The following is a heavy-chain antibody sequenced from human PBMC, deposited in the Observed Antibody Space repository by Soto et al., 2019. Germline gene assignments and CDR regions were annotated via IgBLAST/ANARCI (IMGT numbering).Heavy chain of an antibody. V-gene: IGHV1-69*01. CDR1: GGSFNRHT. CDR2: IIPIFGTA. CDR3: ARGWGYDSTDYYYAY. J-gene: IGHJ4*02. D-gene: IGHD3-22*01. Sequence: QVQLVQSGAXXRKPGSSVRVSCKASGGSFNRHTISWVRQAPGQGLEWMGGIIPIFGTANHAQKFQGRVTIIADESTSTVYMELSSLRSDDTAIYYCARGWGYDSTDYYYAYWGQGTLVIVSS.